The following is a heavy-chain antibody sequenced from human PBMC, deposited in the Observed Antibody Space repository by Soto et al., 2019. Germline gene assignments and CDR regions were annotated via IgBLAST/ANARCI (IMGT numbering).Heavy chain of an antibody. V-gene: IGHV4-59*01. J-gene: IGHJ4*02. CDR1: GGSISSYY. CDR2: IYYSGST. D-gene: IGHD2-2*01. CDR3: ARGPIVVVPAASPFDY. Sequence: PSETLSLTCTVSGGSISSYYWSWIRQPPGKGLEWIGYIYYSGSTNYNPSLKSRVTISVDTSKNQFSLKLSSVTAADTAVYYCARGPIVVVPAASPFDYWGQGTLVTVSS.